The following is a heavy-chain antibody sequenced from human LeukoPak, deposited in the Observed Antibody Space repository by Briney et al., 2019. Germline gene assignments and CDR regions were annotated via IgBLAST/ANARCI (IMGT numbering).Heavy chain of an antibody. D-gene: IGHD6-13*01. J-gene: IGHJ4*02. V-gene: IGHV4-39*07. CDR3: ARGEVFSSWYFDY. Sequence: KPSETLSLTCTVSGGSISSSIYYWGWIRQPPGKGLEWIGSIYYSGSTNYNPSLKSRVTISVDTSKNQFSLKLSSVTAADTAVYYCARGEVFSSWYFDYWGQGTLVTVSS. CDR1: GGSISSSIYY. CDR2: IYYSGST.